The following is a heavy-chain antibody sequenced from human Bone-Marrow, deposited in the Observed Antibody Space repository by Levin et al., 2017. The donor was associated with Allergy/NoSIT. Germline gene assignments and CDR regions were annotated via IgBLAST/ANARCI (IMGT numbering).Heavy chain of an antibody. D-gene: IGHD2-15*01. CDR1: GGSISSGGYY. CDR2: IYYSGST. J-gene: IGHJ5*02. Sequence: SETLSLTCTVSGGSISSGGYYWSWVRHHPGKGLEWIGYIYYSGSTYYNPSLKSRVTISVDTSKNQFSLKLSSVTAADTAVYYCARLGCSGGSCYSGWFDPWGQGTLVTVSS. CDR3: ARLGCSGGSCYSGWFDP. V-gene: IGHV4-31*03.